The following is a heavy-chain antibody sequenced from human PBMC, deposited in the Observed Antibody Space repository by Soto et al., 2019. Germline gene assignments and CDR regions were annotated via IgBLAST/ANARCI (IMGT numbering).Heavy chain of an antibody. CDR2: ISGYNGNT. Sequence: QVQLVQSGAEVKKPGASVKVSCKASGYTFNSYVVSWVRQAPGQGLEWMGWISGYNGNTNYAQKLQGRVTMTTDTSTSTAYMELGSLRSDDTALYYCARAGKYYYGSGSPSYYGMDVWGQGITVTVS. J-gene: IGHJ6*02. D-gene: IGHD3-10*01. CDR3: ARAGKYYYGSGSPSYYGMDV. CDR1: GYTFNSYV. V-gene: IGHV1-18*04.